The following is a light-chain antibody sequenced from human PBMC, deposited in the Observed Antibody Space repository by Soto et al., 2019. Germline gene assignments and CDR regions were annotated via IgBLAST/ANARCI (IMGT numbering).Light chain of an antibody. CDR1: QNIRSNY. Sequence: EIVLTQSPGTLSLSPGQRATLSCRASQNIRSNYVAWFQQTPGQAPRLLIFGAVNKASSIPDRFSGSGSGTKFTLTISSLEPEDFGVYYCQQYHSPPLTFGQGTKVEIK. J-gene: IGKJ1*01. CDR2: GAV. CDR3: QQYHSPPLT. V-gene: IGKV3-20*01.